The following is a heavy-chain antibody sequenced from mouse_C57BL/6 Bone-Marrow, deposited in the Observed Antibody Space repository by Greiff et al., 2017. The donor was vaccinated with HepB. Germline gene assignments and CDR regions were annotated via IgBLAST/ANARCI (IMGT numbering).Heavy chain of an antibody. J-gene: IGHJ2*01. Sequence: EVQLKESGGDLVKPGGSLKLSCAASGFTFSSYGMSWVRQTPDKRLEWVATISSGGSYTYYPDSVKGRFTISRDNAKNTLYLQMSSLKSDDTAMYYCARPYGSSHYFDYWGQGTTLTVSS. D-gene: IGHD1-1*01. CDR3: ARPYGSSHYFDY. V-gene: IGHV5-6*01. CDR1: GFTFSSYG. CDR2: ISSGGSYT.